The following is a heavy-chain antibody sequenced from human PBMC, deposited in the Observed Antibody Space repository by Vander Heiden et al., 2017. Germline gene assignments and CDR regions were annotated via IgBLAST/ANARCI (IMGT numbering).Heavy chain of an antibody. J-gene: IGHJ4*02. CDR2: IIPIFGTA. D-gene: IGHD3-22*01. CDR1: GGTFSSYA. V-gene: IGHV1-69*01. Sequence: QVQLVQSGAEVKKPGSSVKVPCKASGGTFSSYALSWVRQAPGQGLEWMGGIIPIFGTANYAQKFQGRVTITADESTSTAYMELSSLRSEDTAVYYCARGDRRHFDSSGYYYQPPFDYWGQGTLVTVSS. CDR3: ARGDRRHFDSSGYYYQPPFDY.